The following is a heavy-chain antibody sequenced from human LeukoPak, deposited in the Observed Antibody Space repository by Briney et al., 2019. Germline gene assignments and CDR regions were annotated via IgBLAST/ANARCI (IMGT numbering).Heavy chain of an antibody. CDR2: ISAYNGNT. J-gene: IGHJ5*02. D-gene: IGHD3-10*01. CDR3: ARGSIPYYYGSGSYFSWFDP. Sequence: ASVKVSCKASGYTFTSYGISWVRQAPGQGLEWMGWISAYNGNTNYAQKLQGRVTMTTDTSTSTAYMELSSLRSEDTAVYYCARGSIPYYYGSGSYFSWFDPWGQGTLVTVSS. CDR1: GYTFTSYG. V-gene: IGHV1-18*01.